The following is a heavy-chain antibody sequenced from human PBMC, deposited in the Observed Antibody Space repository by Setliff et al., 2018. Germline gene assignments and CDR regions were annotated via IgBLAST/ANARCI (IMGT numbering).Heavy chain of an antibody. D-gene: IGHD3-22*01. Sequence: ASVKVSCKASGGPLNSYSFSWVRQAPGQGLEWMGRIIHVLDITRYSQKFQGRVTITADKSTGIIYMGLTSLRADDTAVYSCARLPPPPNYFDIGALDSWGQGTLVTVSS. V-gene: IGHV1-69*02. CDR2: IIHVLDIT. CDR1: GGPLNSYS. J-gene: IGHJ4*02. CDR3: ARLPPPPNYFDIGALDS.